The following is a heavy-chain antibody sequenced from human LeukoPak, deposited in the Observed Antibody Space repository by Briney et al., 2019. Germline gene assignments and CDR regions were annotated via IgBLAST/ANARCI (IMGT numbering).Heavy chain of an antibody. J-gene: IGHJ5*02. D-gene: IGHD3-22*01. CDR1: GYTLTQLS. CDR2: FDPEDGET. Sequence: ASVKVSCKVSGYTLTQLSIHWVRQAPGKGREWMGGFDPEDGETIYAQQFQGGLTMTEDTSTDTAYMEVSSLTTEDTAVYYCATEANGYFLSWGQGTLVTVSS. V-gene: IGHV1-24*01. CDR3: ATEANGYFLS.